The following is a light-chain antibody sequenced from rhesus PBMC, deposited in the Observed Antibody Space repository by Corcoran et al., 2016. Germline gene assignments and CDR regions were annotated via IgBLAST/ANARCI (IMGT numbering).Light chain of an antibody. Sequence: DIQMTQSPSSLSASVGDRVTFTCRASQGITNDLAWYQQKPGESPKLLIFEASSWQSGIPSRFSGSGTGTDFTLPISSLQSEEFATYYCQHYYSNPRTFGQGTKVEIK. CDR3: QHYYSNPRT. V-gene: IGKV1-25*01. CDR1: QGITND. CDR2: EAS. J-gene: IGKJ1*01.